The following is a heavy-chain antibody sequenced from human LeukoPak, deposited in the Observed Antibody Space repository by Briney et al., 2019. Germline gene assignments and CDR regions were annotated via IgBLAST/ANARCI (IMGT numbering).Heavy chain of an antibody. J-gene: IGHJ4*02. CDR3: AIRAYCSSTSCPPRGYYFDY. Sequence: ASVKVSCKVSGYTLTDLSMHWVRQAPGKGLEWMGGFDPEDGETIYAQKFQGRVTMTEDTSTDTAYMELSSLRFEDTAVYYCAIRAYCSSTSCPPRGYYFDYWGQGTLVTVSS. CDR1: GYTLTDLS. V-gene: IGHV1-24*01. D-gene: IGHD2-2*01. CDR2: FDPEDGET.